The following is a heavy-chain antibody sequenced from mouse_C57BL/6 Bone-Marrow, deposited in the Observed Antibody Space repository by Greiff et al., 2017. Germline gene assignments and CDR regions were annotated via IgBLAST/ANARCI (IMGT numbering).Heavy chain of an antibody. J-gene: IGHJ3*01. Sequence: VNVVEYGAELARPGASVKLSCKASGYTFTSYGISWVKQRTGQGLEWIGEIYPRSGNTYYNEKFKGKATLTADKSSSTAYMELRSLTSEDSAVYFCARWSMDYVAYWGQGTLVTVSA. V-gene: IGHV1-81*01. D-gene: IGHD2-10*02. CDR3: ARWSMDYVAY. CDR2: IYPRSGNT. CDR1: GYTFTSYG.